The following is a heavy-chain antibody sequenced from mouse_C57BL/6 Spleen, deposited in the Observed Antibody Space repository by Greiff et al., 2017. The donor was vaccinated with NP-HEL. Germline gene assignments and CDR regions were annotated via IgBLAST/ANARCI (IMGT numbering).Heavy chain of an antibody. CDR3: ATLGYYDAMDY. V-gene: IGHV1-42*01. Sequence: VQLQQSGPELVKPGASVKISCKASGYSFTGYYMNWVKQSPEKSLEWIGEINPSTGGTTYNQKFKAKATLTVDKSSSTAYMQLKSLTSEDSAVYYCATLGYYDAMDYWGQGTSVTVSS. CDR1: GYSFTGYY. CDR2: INPSTGGT. J-gene: IGHJ4*01. D-gene: IGHD2-4*01.